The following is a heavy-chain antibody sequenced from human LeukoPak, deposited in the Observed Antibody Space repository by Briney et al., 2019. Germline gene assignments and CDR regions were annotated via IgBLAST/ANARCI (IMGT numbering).Heavy chain of an antibody. V-gene: IGHV1-2*02. CDR2: INPNSGGT. D-gene: IGHD3-3*01. CDR1: GHTFTGYY. CDR3: ARVFGVVIDAFDI. Sequence: GASVKVSCKASGHTFTGYYMHWVRQAPGQGLEWMGWINPNSGGTNYAQKFQGRVTMTRDTSISTAYMELSRLRSDDTAVYYCARVFGVVIDAFDIWGQGTMVTVSS. J-gene: IGHJ3*02.